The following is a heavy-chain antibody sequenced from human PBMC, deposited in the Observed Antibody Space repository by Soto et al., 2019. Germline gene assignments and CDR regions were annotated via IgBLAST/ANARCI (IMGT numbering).Heavy chain of an antibody. J-gene: IGHJ5*02. CDR3: EGDKYGHTT. CDR1: GDTLTNYD. V-gene: IGHV1-8*01. D-gene: IGHD3-10*01. Sequence: QVQLVQSGAEVKKPGASVKVSCKASGDTLTNYDINWVRQATGQGLEWMGWMNPSSGNTGSAQNFHGRVAMTRPTSISTAYIELSSLRSEDTAASYCEGDKYGHTTWGKGTLVT. CDR2: MNPSSGNT.